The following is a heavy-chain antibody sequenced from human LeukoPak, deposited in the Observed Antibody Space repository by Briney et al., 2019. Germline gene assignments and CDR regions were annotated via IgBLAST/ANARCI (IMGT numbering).Heavy chain of an antibody. CDR3: ARDSTTDDVLLTGYARPFAP. Sequence: ASVKVSCKSSGYTFTGYYMHWVRQAPGQGLEWMGWINPNSGGTNYAQKFQGRVTMTRDTSISTAYMELSRLRSDDTAVYYCARDSTTDDVLLTGYARPFAPWGQGTLVTVSS. CDR2: INPNSGGT. D-gene: IGHD3-9*01. J-gene: IGHJ5*02. CDR1: GYTFTGYY. V-gene: IGHV1-2*02.